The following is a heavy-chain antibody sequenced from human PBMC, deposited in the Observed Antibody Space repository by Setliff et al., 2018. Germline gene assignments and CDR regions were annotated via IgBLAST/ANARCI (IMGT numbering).Heavy chain of an antibody. CDR2: MNPNSGNT. J-gene: IGHJ3*02. D-gene: IGHD4-4*01. CDR3: ARGLRQDRSNSDVFDI. Sequence: ASVKVSCKASGYTFSNYDINWVRQGTGQGLEWMGWMNPNSGNTGYAQKFQGRVTMTRNTSISTVYTELTSLRYEDMAVYYCARGLRQDRSNSDVFDIWGQGTVVTVSS. CDR1: GYTFSNYD. V-gene: IGHV1-8*02.